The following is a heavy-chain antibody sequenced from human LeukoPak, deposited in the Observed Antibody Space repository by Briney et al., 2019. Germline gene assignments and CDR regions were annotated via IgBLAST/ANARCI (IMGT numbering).Heavy chain of an antibody. V-gene: IGHV3-23*01. CDR3: AKDTASSWWYFDL. CDR2: IGGSGGST. CDR1: GYSFTSYW. Sequence: GESLKISCKGSGYSFTSYWIGWVRQAPGKGLEWVSAIGGSGGSTYYADSVKGRFTISRDNSKNTLYLQMNSLRAEDTAVYYCAKDTASSWWYFDLWGRGTLVTVSS. D-gene: IGHD5-18*01. J-gene: IGHJ2*01.